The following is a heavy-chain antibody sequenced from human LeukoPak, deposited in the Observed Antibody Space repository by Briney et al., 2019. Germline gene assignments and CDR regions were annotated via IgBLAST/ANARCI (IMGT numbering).Heavy chain of an antibody. Sequence: GGSLRLSCAASGFPFSGYWMDWVRQAPGKGMEWVANIKQDGSEKYYADSVKGRFTISRDSAKNSVYLQMNSLRAEDTAVYYCSRSLDYLGQGALVTVSS. CDR1: GFPFSGYW. J-gene: IGHJ4*02. CDR2: IKQDGSEK. V-gene: IGHV3-7*01. CDR3: SRSLDY.